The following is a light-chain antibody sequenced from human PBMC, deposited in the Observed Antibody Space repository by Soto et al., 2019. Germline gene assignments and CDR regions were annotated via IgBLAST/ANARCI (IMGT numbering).Light chain of an antibody. V-gene: IGKV3-15*01. CDR3: QQYNNWHS. Sequence: EVVMTQSPATRSFSAWEIATLSCRASQTVSRNLAWYQQRPGQAPRLLIYDISNRAAGVPARFSGSGSETEFTLTIRSLQSEDFAVYFCQQYNNWHSFGQGTRLEIK. CDR2: DIS. J-gene: IGKJ5*01. CDR1: QTVSRN.